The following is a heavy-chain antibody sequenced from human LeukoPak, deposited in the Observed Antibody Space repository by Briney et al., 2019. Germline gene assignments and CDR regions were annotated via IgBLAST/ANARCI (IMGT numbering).Heavy chain of an antibody. D-gene: IGHD3-22*01. CDR1: GGSISSGDYY. CDR2: IYYSGST. CDR3: ARDPYDSSGYYSQGYAFDI. Sequence: KPSETLSLTCTVSGGSISSGDYYWSWIRQPPGKGLEWIGYIYYSGSTYYNPSLKSRVTISVDTSKNQFSLKLSSVTAADTAVYYCARDPYDSSGYYSQGYAFDIWGQGTMVTVSS. J-gene: IGHJ3*02. V-gene: IGHV4-30-4*01.